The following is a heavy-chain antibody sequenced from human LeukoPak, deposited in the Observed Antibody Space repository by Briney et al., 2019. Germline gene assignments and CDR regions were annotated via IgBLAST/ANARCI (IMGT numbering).Heavy chain of an antibody. D-gene: IGHD3-10*01. CDR3: AREIFGSGSYPGF. V-gene: IGHV3-33*01. CDR2: IWHDGSHK. CDR1: GFAFNTYA. Sequence: GRSLRLSCAASGFAFNTYAMHWVRQAPGQGLEWVALIWHDGSHKFYSNSVRGQFTISRDNSKNTVSLQMNNLRPEDTAVYYGAREIFGSGSYPGFWGQGTLVTVSS. J-gene: IGHJ4*02.